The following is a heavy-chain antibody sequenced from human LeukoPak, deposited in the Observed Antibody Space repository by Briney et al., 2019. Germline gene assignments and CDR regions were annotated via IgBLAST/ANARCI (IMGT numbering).Heavy chain of an antibody. CDR3: ARDKYSSSFFRPDV. D-gene: IGHD6-6*01. V-gene: IGHV3-30-3*01. J-gene: IGHJ6*04. CDR1: GFTFSSYA. Sequence: ERSLRLSCAASGFTFSSYAMHWVRQAPGKGLEWVAVISCDGSNKYYADSVKGRFTISRDNSKNTLYLQMNSLRAEDTAVYYCARDKYSSSFFRPDVWGKGTTVTVSS. CDR2: ISCDGSNK.